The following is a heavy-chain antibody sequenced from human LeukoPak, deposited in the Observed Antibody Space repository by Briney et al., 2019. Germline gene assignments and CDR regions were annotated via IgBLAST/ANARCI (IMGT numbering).Heavy chain of an antibody. Sequence: GGSLRLSWAASGFSFSSYWMSWVRQGPGKWLEWVATIRQEGTEKYYVNSVSGRFTIARDNAKDSLFLQMSSLRAEDTAMFYCVRSSRESIYAYGGVFDYWGQGTLVTVSS. D-gene: IGHD4-23*01. CDR2: IRQEGTEK. CDR1: GFSFSSYW. CDR3: VRSSRESIYAYGGVFDY. V-gene: IGHV3-7*01. J-gene: IGHJ4*02.